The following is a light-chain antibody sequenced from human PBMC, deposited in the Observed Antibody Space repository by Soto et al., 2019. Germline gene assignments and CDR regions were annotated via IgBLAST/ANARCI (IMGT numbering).Light chain of an antibody. CDR3: SSYGASSTL. CDR1: STDIGSYNY. J-gene: IGLJ2*01. Sequence: QSALTQPASLSGSPGQSITISCTGTSTDIGSYNYVSWYQQHPGKAPKLMIFDVSYRPSGISDRFSGSKSGNTASLTISGFQPEDEADYYCSSYGASSTLFGGGTKVTVL. V-gene: IGLV2-14*03. CDR2: DVS.